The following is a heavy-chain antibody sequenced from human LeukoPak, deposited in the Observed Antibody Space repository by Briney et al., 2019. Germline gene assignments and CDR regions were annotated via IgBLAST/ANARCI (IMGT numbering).Heavy chain of an antibody. CDR2: IHSGGST. D-gene: IGHD2-2*01. J-gene: IGHJ2*01. V-gene: IGHV3-53*01. CDR1: GFTFSSNS. CDR3: ARDSSSYWYFDL. Sequence: GGSLRLSCAASGFTFSSNSMSWVRQAPGKGLEWVSVIHSGGSTYYADSVKGRFTISRDNSKNTLYLQMNSLRAEDTAVYYCARDSSSYWYFDLWGRGTLVTVSS.